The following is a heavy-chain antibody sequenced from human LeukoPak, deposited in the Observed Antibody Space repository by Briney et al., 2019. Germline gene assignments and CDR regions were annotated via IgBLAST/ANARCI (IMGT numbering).Heavy chain of an antibody. J-gene: IGHJ5*02. Sequence: GRSLRLSCAASGFTFSSYGMHWVRQAPGKGLEWVAVIWYDGSNKYYADSVKGRFTISRDNSKNTLYLQMNSLRAEDTAVYYCAKDSSWGNWFDPWGQGTLVTVSS. CDR3: AKDSSWGNWFDP. D-gene: IGHD2-2*01. CDR2: IWYDGSNK. CDR1: GFTFSSYG. V-gene: IGHV3-33*06.